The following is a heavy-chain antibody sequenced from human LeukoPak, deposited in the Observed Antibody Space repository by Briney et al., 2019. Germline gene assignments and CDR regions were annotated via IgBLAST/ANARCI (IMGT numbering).Heavy chain of an antibody. D-gene: IGHD6-19*01. CDR1: GYTFTGYY. Sequence: ASVKVSCKASGYTFTGYYMHWLRQAPGHGLEWVGWINPNSGGTNYAQKFQGRVTMTRDTSISTAYLELSSLRSDDTAVYYCARSSGWYPTYYFDYWGQGTLVTVSS. CDR3: ARSSGWYPTYYFDY. V-gene: IGHV1-2*02. CDR2: INPNSGGT. J-gene: IGHJ4*02.